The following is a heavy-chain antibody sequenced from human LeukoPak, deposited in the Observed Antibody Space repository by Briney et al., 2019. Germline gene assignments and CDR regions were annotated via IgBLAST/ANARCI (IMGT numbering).Heavy chain of an antibody. CDR1: GGSISSGDYY. Sequence: SETLSLTCTVPGGSISSGDYYWSWIRQHPGKGLEWIAYIYYSGSTYYNPSLKSRVTISVDTSKNQFSLKLSSVTAADTAVYYCALRRDGNNSIDYWGQGTLVTVSS. V-gene: IGHV4-31*03. D-gene: IGHD5-24*01. J-gene: IGHJ4*02. CDR3: ALRRDGNNSIDY. CDR2: IYYSGST.